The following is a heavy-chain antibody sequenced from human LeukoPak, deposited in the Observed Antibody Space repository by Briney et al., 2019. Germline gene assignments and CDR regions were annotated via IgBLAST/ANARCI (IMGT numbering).Heavy chain of an antibody. Sequence: ASLKVSFKASGYTFISYDINWVRQVTGQGLEWMGWMNPNSGNTGYAQKFQGRVTITRNTSISTAFMKLSSLRSEDTAVYYCARRAVGNSYYHSMDVWGKGTTVTVSS. CDR1: GYTFISYD. J-gene: IGHJ6*03. D-gene: IGHD6-19*01. CDR2: MNPNSGNT. CDR3: ARRAVGNSYYHSMDV. V-gene: IGHV1-8*03.